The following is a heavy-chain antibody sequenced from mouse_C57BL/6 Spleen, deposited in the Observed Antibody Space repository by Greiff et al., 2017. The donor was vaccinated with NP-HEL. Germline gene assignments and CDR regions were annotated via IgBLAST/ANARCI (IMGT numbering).Heavy chain of an antibody. Sequence: QVQLQQSGPGLVQPSQCLSITCTVSGFSLTSYGVHWVRQSPGKGLEWLGVIWSGGSTDYNAAFISRLSISKDNSKSQVFFKMNSLQADDTAIYYCARDDYDRAAWFAYWGQGTLVTVSA. CDR3: ARDDYDRAAWFAY. CDR1: GFSLTSYG. J-gene: IGHJ3*01. D-gene: IGHD2-4*01. V-gene: IGHV2-2*01. CDR2: IWSGGST.